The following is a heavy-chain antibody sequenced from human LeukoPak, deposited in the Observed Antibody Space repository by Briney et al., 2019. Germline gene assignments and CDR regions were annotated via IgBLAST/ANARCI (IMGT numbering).Heavy chain of an antibody. D-gene: IGHD1-26*01. CDR3: ARHRVGIYSRNHAFDI. V-gene: IGHV5-51*01. J-gene: IGHJ3*02. CDR1: GYTFSSNW. CDR2: IYPGDSDT. Sequence: GESLKISCKGSGYTFSSNWIGWVRQMPGKGLEWMGIIYPGDSDTRYSPSFQGQVTISADKSSSTAYLQWSSLKASDTAMYYCARHRVGIYSRNHAFDIWGQGTMVTVSS.